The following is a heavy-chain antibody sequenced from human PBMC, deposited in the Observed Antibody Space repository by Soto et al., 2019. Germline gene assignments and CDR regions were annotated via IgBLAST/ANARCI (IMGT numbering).Heavy chain of an antibody. CDR3: AREVLISTSRPGQNWFDP. V-gene: IGHV1-2*02. J-gene: IGHJ5*02. Sequence: SVKVTCQASGYTFTGYYMHWVRQAPGQGLEWMGWINPNSGGTNYAQKFQGRVTMTRDTSISTAYMELSRLRSDDTAVYYCAREVLISTSRPGQNWFDPWGQGTLVTVSS. D-gene: IGHD2-2*01. CDR1: GYTFTGYY. CDR2: INPNSGGT.